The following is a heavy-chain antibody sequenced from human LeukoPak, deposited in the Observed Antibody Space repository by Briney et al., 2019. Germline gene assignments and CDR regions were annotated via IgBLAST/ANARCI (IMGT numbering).Heavy chain of an antibody. CDR2: ISSSGSTI. D-gene: IGHD4-17*01. CDR3: ARAVTGKFDY. Sequence: GGSLRLSCAASGFTFSSYEMDWVRQAPGKGLEWVSYISSSGSTIHYADSVKGRFTISRDNAKNSLYLQMNSLRAEDTAVYYCARAVTGKFDYWGQGTLVTVSS. J-gene: IGHJ4*02. CDR1: GFTFSSYE. V-gene: IGHV3-48*03.